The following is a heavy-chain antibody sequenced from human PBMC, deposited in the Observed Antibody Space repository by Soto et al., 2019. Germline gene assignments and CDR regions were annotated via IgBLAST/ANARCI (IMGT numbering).Heavy chain of an antibody. V-gene: IGHV3-30-3*01. CDR3: AREDSIAVAGTGLYYYYGMDV. CDR2: ISYDGSNK. Sequence: SLGLSCAASVFTFSSYAMHWVRQAPGKGLEWVAVISYDGSNKYYADSVKGRFTISRDNSKNTLYLQMNSLRAEDTAVYYCAREDSIAVAGTGLYYYYGMDVWGQGTTVTVSS. CDR1: VFTFSSYA. D-gene: IGHD6-19*01. J-gene: IGHJ6*02.